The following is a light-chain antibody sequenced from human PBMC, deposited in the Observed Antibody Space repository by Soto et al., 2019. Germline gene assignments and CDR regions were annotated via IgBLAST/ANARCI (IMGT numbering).Light chain of an antibody. CDR1: QSVGTD. J-gene: IGKJ5*01. CDR2: DAS. V-gene: IGKV3-15*01. Sequence: EIVMTQSPATLSVSPGERVTLSCRSSQSVGTDLAWYQQKPGQAPRLLIYDASTGATGTPARFSGSGSGTEFALTISSLQSEDFALYYCQQYSDGPPITFGQGTRLEVK. CDR3: QQYSDGPPIT.